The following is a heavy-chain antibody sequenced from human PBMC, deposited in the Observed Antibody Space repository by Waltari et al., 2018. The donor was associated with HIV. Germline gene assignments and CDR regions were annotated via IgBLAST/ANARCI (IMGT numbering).Heavy chain of an antibody. CDR1: GYSFTDYS. J-gene: IGHJ4*02. Sequence: QVQLVQSGAEVKKPGASVKVSCKASGYSFTDYSVHWVRQAPGQGLEWLGRITPNSGGTNYAQKFQGRVTVTRDTSINTVYMEVRRLRSDDTAVYYCARRTTMDFDYWGQGTLVTVS. CDR2: ITPNSGGT. D-gene: IGHD1-7*01. V-gene: IGHV1-2*06. CDR3: ARRTTMDFDY.